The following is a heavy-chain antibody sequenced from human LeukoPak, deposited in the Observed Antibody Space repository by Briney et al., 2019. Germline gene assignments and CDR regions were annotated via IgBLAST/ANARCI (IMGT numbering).Heavy chain of an antibody. Sequence: PSVTLSLTCIVSGGSISSSSHYWGWIRQPPEKGLEWIGSIYYSGSTYYSPSLKSRVTISVDTSKNQFSLKLRSVTAADTAVYHCARHWAYCSGGTCYSFDDWGQGTLVTVSS. J-gene: IGHJ4*02. CDR2: IYYSGST. V-gene: IGHV4-39*01. CDR3: ARHWAYCSGGTCYSFDD. CDR1: GGSISSSSHY. D-gene: IGHD2-15*01.